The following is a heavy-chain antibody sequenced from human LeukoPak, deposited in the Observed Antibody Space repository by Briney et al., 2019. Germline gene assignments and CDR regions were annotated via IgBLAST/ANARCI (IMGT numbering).Heavy chain of an antibody. J-gene: IGHJ4*02. V-gene: IGHV3-23*01. CDR3: ARDIHDSSGYYYDY. CDR1: GFSFSVYT. D-gene: IGHD3-22*01. CDR2: VSASGDKT. Sequence: GGSLRLSCVASGFSFSVYTMSWVRQAPATGLEWISAVSASGDKTYYADSVKGRFTVSRDNSKDTLYLHMNSLRAEDTALYYCARDIHDSSGYYYDYWGQGTLVTVSS.